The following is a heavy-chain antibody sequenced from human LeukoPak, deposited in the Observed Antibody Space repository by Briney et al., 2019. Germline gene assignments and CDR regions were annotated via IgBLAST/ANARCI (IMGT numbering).Heavy chain of an antibody. V-gene: IGHV1-46*01. Sequence: ASVNVSCKASGYTFTSYYMHWVRQAPGQGLEWMGIINPSGGRTSYEQKFQGRVTMTRDTSTSTVYMELSSLRSEDTAVYYCAREFTMVRGVIQYYFDYWGQGTLVTVSS. CDR1: GYTFTSYY. J-gene: IGHJ4*02. CDR2: INPSGGRT. D-gene: IGHD3-10*01. CDR3: AREFTMVRGVIQYYFDY.